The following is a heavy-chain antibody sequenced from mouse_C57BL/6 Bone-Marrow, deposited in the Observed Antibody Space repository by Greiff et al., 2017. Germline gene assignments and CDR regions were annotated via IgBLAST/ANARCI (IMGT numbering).Heavy chain of an antibody. Sequence: VQLQQSGPELVKPGASVKISCKASGYTFTDYYMNWVKQSHGKSLEWIGDINPNNGGTSYNQKFKGKATLTVDKSSSTAYMELRSLTSEDSAVYYCAKEGMDYYGSSYVDAYWGQGTLVTVSA. D-gene: IGHD1-1*01. CDR3: AKEGMDYYGSSYVDAY. J-gene: IGHJ3*01. CDR2: INPNNGGT. CDR1: GYTFTDYY. V-gene: IGHV1-26*01.